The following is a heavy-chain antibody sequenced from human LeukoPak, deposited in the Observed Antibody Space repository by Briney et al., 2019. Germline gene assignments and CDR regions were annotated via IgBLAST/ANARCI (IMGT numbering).Heavy chain of an antibody. CDR2: IKTDGSQI. CDR1: GFTFSSYW. J-gene: IGHJ4*02. CDR3: AREGYRGDFDY. V-gene: IGHV3-7*01. D-gene: IGHD3-10*01. Sequence: PGGSLRLSCVASGFTFSSYWMTWVRQAPGKGLEWVANIKTDGSQIYYVDSVKGRFTISRDNAKNSLYLQMNSPRAEDTAVYYCAREGYRGDFDYWGQGTLVTVSS.